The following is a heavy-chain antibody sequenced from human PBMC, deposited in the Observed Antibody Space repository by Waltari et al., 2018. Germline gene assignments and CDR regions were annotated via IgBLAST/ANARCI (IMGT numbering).Heavy chain of an antibody. Sequence: QLQLQESGPGLVKPSETLSLTCTVSGGSISSSSYYWGWIRQPPGKGLEWIGSIYYSGSTYYNPSLKSRVTISVDTSKNQFSLKLSSVTTADTAVYYCARGDFDAFDIWGQGTMVTVSS. CDR1: GGSISSSSYY. CDR3: ARGDFDAFDI. V-gene: IGHV4-39*07. J-gene: IGHJ3*02. CDR2: IYYSGST. D-gene: IGHD2-21*02.